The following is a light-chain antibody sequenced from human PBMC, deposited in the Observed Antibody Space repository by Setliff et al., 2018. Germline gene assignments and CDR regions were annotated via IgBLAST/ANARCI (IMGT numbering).Light chain of an antibody. V-gene: IGLV2-14*03. CDR1: SSDIGGTNY. CDR3: CSYTNRATYV. J-gene: IGLJ1*01. Sequence: QSVLTQPASVSGSLGQSITISCIGTSSDIGGTNYVSWYQQFPGGAPQLIIYAASDRPSGVSHRFSGSKSGNTASLTISGLQAEDEADYYCCSYTNRATYVFGTGTKVTVL. CDR2: AAS.